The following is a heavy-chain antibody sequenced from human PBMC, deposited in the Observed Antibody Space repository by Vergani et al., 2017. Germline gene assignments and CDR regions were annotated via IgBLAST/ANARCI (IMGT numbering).Heavy chain of an antibody. D-gene: IGHD2-15*01. J-gene: IGHJ6*02. CDR3: AGDLPGYCSGGSCYPGYYYYGMDV. CDR2: IIPIFGTA. V-gene: IGHV1-69*12. Sequence: QVQLVQSGAEVKKPGSSVKVSCKASGGTFSSYAISWVRQAPGQGLEWMGGIIPIFGTANYAQKFQGRVTITADESTSTAYMELSSLRSEDTAVYYCAGDLPGYCSGGSCYPGYYYYGMDVWGQGTTVTVSS. CDR1: GGTFSSYA.